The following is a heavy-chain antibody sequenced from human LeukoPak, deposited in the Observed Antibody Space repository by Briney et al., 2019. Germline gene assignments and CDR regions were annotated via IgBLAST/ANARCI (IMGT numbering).Heavy chain of an antibody. Sequence: ASVKVSCKASGYTFTSYYMHWVRQAPGQGLEWMGITNPSGGSTSYAQKFQGRVTMTRDTSTSTVYMELSSLRSGDTAVYYCAVHRSYPYFDYWGQGTLVTVSS. CDR3: AVHRSYPYFDY. V-gene: IGHV1-46*01. CDR2: TNPSGGST. J-gene: IGHJ4*02. D-gene: IGHD1-26*01. CDR1: GYTFTSYY.